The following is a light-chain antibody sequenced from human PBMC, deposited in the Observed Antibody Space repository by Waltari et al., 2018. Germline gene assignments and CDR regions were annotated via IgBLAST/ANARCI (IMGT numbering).Light chain of an antibody. CDR1: QDIGNW. V-gene: IGKV1D-12*01. CDR2: AAS. Sequence: DIQMTQSPSSVSASVGDRINITFRASQDIGNWLAWYQQKPGTAPKLLIYAASRLQRGVPARFSGSGFGTDFTLTIVSLQPEDFATYFCQQANTFPPGVTFGGGTKVEI. CDR3: QQANTFPPGVT. J-gene: IGKJ4*01.